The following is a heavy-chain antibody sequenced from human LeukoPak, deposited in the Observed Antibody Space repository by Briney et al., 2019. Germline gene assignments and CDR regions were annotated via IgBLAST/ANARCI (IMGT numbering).Heavy chain of an antibody. CDR2: IYPGDSDT. V-gene: IGHV5-51*01. Sequence: GESLKISCKGSGYIFTNYWIGWVRQLPGEGLEWMGIIYPGDSDTRYSPSFQGQVTISADSSINTAYLQWSSLKASDTAIYYCARRLTAEVWGQGTLVTVSS. CDR1: GYIFTNYW. D-gene: IGHD7-27*01. J-gene: IGHJ4*02. CDR3: ARRLTAEV.